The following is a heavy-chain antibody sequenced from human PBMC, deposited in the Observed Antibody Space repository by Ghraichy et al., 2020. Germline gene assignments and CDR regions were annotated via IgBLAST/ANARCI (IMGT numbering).Heavy chain of an antibody. CDR1: GYSISSGYY. Sequence: SETLSLTCTVSGYSISSGYYWGWIRQPPGKGLEWIGTIYESGSTHYNPSLKSRVTISVETSRNKFSLKLSSVTAADTAVYYCARDRGIAVAVDAFDIWGQGTMVTVSS. CDR2: IYESGST. V-gene: IGHV4-38-2*02. D-gene: IGHD6-19*01. CDR3: ARDRGIAVAVDAFDI. J-gene: IGHJ3*02.